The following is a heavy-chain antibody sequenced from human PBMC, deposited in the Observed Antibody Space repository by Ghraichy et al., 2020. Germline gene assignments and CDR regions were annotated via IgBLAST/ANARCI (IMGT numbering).Heavy chain of an antibody. D-gene: IGHD6-13*01. J-gene: IGHJ5*02. CDR1: GYTFTSYD. CDR2: MNPNSGNT. V-gene: IGHV1-8*03. Sequence: ASVKVSCKASGYTFTSYDINWVRQATGQGLEWMGWMNPNSGNTGYAQKFQGRVTITRNTSISTAYMELSSLRSEDTAVYYCARRGSGSWRAGNWFDPWGQGTLVTVSS. CDR3: ARRGSGSWRAGNWFDP.